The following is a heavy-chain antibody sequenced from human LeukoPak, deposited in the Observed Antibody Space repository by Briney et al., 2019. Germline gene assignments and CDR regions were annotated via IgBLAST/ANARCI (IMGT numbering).Heavy chain of an antibody. CDR3: ARGGRRF. D-gene: IGHD3-16*01. V-gene: IGHV3-30*02. CDR2: VRYAGSDK. CDR1: GFTFSSYG. J-gene: IGHJ4*02. Sequence: GGSLRLSCAASGFTFSSYGMHWVRQAPGKGLEWVAFVRYAGSDKYYADSVKGRFTISRDNSKNTLYLQMNSLRAEDTAVYYCARGGRRFWGQGTLVTVSS.